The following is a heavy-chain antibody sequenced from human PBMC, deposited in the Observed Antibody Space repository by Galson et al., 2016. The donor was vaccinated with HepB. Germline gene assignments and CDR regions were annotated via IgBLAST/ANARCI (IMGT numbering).Heavy chain of an antibody. Sequence: SLRLSCAASGFTFSSHWMHWVRQAPGKGPEWVSRMNSDGSHINYADSVKGRFTISRDNAEDSVFLQMNSLRAEDTALYYCARESSGALFDSWGQGALVTVSS. CDR2: MNSDGSHI. V-gene: IGHV3-74*01. J-gene: IGHJ4*02. CDR1: GFTFSSHW. CDR3: ARESSGALFDS. D-gene: IGHD6-19*01.